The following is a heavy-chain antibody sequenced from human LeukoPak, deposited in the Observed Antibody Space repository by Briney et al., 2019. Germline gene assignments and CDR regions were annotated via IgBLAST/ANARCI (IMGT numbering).Heavy chain of an antibody. J-gene: IGHJ4*02. CDR1: GGXXSXYA. V-gene: IGHV1-69*01. CDR2: IIPIFGTA. CDR3: ARSRAGGSYSSSWFWSSIYY. Sequence: VSCXXXGGXXSXYAISWVRQAPGQGLEWMGGIIPIFGTANYAQKFQGRVTITADESTSTAYMELSSLRSEDTAVYYCARSRAGGSYSSSWFWSSIYYWGQGTLVTVSS. D-gene: IGHD6-13*01.